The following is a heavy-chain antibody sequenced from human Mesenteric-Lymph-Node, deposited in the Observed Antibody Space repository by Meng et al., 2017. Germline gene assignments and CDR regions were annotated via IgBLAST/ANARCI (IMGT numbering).Heavy chain of an antibody. CDR3: AREVGHFDI. J-gene: IGHJ3*02. V-gene: IGHV3-21*04. CDR1: DLSSIGLD. CDR2: ISGIVENI. Sequence: GSGCGFVEPGGDLHVSSLGTDLSSIGLDIISARQAPGKGRGWVSRISGIVENINYPDPKKGRFTISRNNAKTSVSLKMNSLRAEATAVYYCAREVGHFDIWGQGTMVTVS. D-gene: IGHD1-26*01.